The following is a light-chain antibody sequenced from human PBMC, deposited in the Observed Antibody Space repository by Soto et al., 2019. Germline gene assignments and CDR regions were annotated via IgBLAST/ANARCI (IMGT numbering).Light chain of an antibody. V-gene: IGKV3-11*01. CDR3: QQRSNWPIT. Sequence: EIVLTQSPATLSLSPGERATLSCRASQSLSSYLAWYQQKPGQAPRLLIYDASNRATGIPVRFSGSGSGTDFTLTINSLEPEDFAIYFCQQRSNWPITFGQGTRLEIK. CDR1: QSLSSY. J-gene: IGKJ5*01. CDR2: DAS.